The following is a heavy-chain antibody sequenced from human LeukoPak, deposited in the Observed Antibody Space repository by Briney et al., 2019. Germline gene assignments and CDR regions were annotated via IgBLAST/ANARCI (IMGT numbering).Heavy chain of an antibody. J-gene: IGHJ4*02. D-gene: IGHD3-10*01. CDR1: GGSISSYY. Sequence: SETLPLTCTVSGGSISSYYWSWIRQPPGKGLEWIGYIYYSGSTNYNPSLKSRVTISVDTSKNQFSLKLSSVTAADTAVYYCARFEAENGVDYWGQGTLVTVSS. CDR3: ARFEAENGVDY. CDR2: IYYSGST. V-gene: IGHV4-59*01.